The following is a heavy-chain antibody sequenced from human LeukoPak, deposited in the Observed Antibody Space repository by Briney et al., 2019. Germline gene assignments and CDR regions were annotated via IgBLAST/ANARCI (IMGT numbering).Heavy chain of an antibody. V-gene: IGHV3-30-3*01. CDR2: ISYDGSNK. D-gene: IGHD5-24*01. Sequence: GRSLRLSCAASGFTFSSYAMHWVRQAPGKGLEWVAVISYDGSNKNYADSVKGRFTISRDNSKNTLYLQMNSLRAEDTAVYYCARDAEGYNFDYWGQGTLVTVSS. CDR3: ARDAEGYNFDY. CDR1: GFTFSSYA. J-gene: IGHJ4*02.